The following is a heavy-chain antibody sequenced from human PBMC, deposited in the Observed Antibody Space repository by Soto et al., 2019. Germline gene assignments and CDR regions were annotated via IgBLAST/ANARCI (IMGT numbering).Heavy chain of an antibody. CDR2: IYHSGST. Sequence: SETLSLTCAVSGYSISSGYYWGWIRQPPGKGLEWIGSIYHSGSTYYNPSLKSRVTISVDTSKNQFSLKLSSVTAADTAVYYCARVTGADGDYGAFDIWGQGTMVTVSS. V-gene: IGHV4-38-2*01. CDR1: GYSISSGYY. J-gene: IGHJ3*02. D-gene: IGHD4-17*01. CDR3: ARVTGADGDYGAFDI.